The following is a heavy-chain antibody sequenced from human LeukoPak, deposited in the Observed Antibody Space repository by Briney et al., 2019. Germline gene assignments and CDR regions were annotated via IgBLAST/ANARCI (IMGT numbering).Heavy chain of an antibody. V-gene: IGHV3-21*06. CDR3: ARDPEFRSSAGLDY. CDR1: GFTFTSYS. Sequence: PGGSLRLSCAASGFTFTSYSMSWVRQAPGKGLEWVSFISTSSSDIYYADSVKGRFTISRDNAKNSVYLQMNNLRAEDTAVYYCARDPEFRSSAGLDYWGQGTLVTVSS. D-gene: IGHD6-6*01. CDR2: ISTSSSDI. J-gene: IGHJ4*02.